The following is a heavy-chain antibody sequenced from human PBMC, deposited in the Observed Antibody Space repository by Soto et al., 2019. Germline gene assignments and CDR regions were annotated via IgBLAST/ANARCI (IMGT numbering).Heavy chain of an antibody. D-gene: IGHD2-15*01. CDR3: ARVGVVAATYYYYYGMDV. CDR2: IYYSGST. V-gene: IGHV4-31*01. CDR1: GGSISSGGYY. Sequence: QVQLQESGPGLVKPSQTLSLTCTVSGGSISSGGYYWSWIRQHPGKGLEWIGYIYYSGSTYYNPSLTSQVTISVDTSKNQFSLKLSSVTAADTAVYYCARVGVVAATYYYYYGMDVWGQGTTVTVSS. J-gene: IGHJ6*02.